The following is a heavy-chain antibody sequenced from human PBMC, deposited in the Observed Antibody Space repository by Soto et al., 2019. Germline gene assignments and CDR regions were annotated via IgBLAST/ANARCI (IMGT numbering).Heavy chain of an antibody. V-gene: IGHV3-74*03. J-gene: IGHJ1*01. CDR2: IFSDGSST. D-gene: IGHD4-4*01. CDR3: VREPSNGPSYFQH. Sequence: EVQLVESGGGLVQPGGSLRLSCAASGFAFSNYWMHWVRQAPGKGLVWVSRIFSDGSSTTYADSVKGRFTISRDNAKNTLYLQMHSLRVEDTAVYYCVREPSNGPSYFQHWGQGTLVTVSS. CDR1: GFAFSNYW.